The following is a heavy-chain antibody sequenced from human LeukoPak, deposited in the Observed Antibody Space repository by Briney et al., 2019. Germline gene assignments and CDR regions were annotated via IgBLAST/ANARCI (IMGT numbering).Heavy chain of an antibody. Sequence: PGGSLRLSCAASGFTFSSYGMHWVRQALGKGLEWVAVIWYDGSNKYYADSVKGRFTISRDNSKNTLYLQMNSLRAEDTAVYYCARDRRSTSKQQRHHYGMDVWGKGTTVTVSS. CDR3: ARDRRSTSKQQRHHYGMDV. V-gene: IGHV3-33*01. CDR2: IWYDGSNK. J-gene: IGHJ6*04. D-gene: IGHD6-13*01. CDR1: GFTFSSYG.